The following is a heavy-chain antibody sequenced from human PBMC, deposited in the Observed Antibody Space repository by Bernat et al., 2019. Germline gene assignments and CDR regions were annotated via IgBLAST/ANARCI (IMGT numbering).Heavy chain of an antibody. CDR1: GGSISSYY. CDR3: ARFVVVVAATHFDY. Sequence: QVQLQESGPGLVKPSETLSLTCTVSGGSISSYYWSWIRQPPGKGLEWIGYIYYSGSTNYNPSLKSRVTISVDTSKNQFSLKLSSVTAADTAVYYCARFVVVVAATHFDYWGQGTLVIVSS. J-gene: IGHJ4*02. D-gene: IGHD2-15*01. V-gene: IGHV4-59*08. CDR2: IYYSGST.